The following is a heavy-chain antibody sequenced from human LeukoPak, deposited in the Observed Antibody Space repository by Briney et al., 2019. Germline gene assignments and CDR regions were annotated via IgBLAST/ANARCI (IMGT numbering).Heavy chain of an antibody. Sequence: GGSLRLYCAASGFTFSSYGMHWVRQAPGKGLEWVAVISYDGSNKYYADSVKGRFTISRDNSKNTLYLQMNSLRAEDTAVYYCANSLLFGELVYWGQGTLVTVSS. CDR3: ANSLLFGELVY. V-gene: IGHV3-30*18. CDR2: ISYDGSNK. J-gene: IGHJ4*02. D-gene: IGHD3-10*01. CDR1: GFTFSSYG.